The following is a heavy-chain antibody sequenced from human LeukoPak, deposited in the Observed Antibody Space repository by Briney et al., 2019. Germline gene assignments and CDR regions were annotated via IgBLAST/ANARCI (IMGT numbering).Heavy chain of an antibody. J-gene: IGHJ4*02. Sequence: PGRSLRLSCAASGFTFSSYSMNWVRQAPGKGLEWVSSISSSSSYIYYADSVKGRFTISRDNAKNSLYLQMNSQRAEDTAVYYCARSLELDYFDYWGQGTLVTVSS. CDR2: ISSSSSYI. D-gene: IGHD3-3*01. CDR1: GFTFSSYS. V-gene: IGHV3-21*01. CDR3: ARSLELDYFDY.